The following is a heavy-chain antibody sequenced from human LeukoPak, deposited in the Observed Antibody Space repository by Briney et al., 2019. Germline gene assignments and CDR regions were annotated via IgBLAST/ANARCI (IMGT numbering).Heavy chain of an antibody. J-gene: IGHJ4*02. CDR2: IIPIFGTA. V-gene: IGHV1-69*01. Sequence: SSVKVSFKASGGTFISYAISWVRQAPGQGLEWMGGIIPIFGTANYAQKFQGRVTITADESTSTAYMELSSLRSEDTAVYYCARGSVTGTTIDYWGQGTLVTVSS. CDR1: GGTFISYA. CDR3: ARGSVTGTTIDY. D-gene: IGHD1-20*01.